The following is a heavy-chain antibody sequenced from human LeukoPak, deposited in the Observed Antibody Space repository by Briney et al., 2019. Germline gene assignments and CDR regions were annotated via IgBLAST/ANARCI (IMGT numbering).Heavy chain of an antibody. CDR3: ARDRRDYYDSSGYYYEY. Sequence: GGSLRLSCAASGFTVSSNYMSWVRQAPGKGLEWVSVIYSGGSTYYADSVKGRFTISRDNSKSTLYLQMNSLRAEDTAVYYCARDRRDYYDSSGYYYEYWGQGTLVTVSS. CDR1: GFTVSSNY. D-gene: IGHD3-22*01. J-gene: IGHJ4*02. V-gene: IGHV3-53*01. CDR2: IYSGGST.